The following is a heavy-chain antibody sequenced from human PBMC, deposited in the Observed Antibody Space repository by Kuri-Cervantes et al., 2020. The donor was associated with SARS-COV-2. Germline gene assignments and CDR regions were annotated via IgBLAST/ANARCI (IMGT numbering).Heavy chain of an antibody. CDR3: ARGGITGTTGNWYFDL. D-gene: IGHD1-7*01. Sequence: ASVKVSCKASGYTFTDYYMHWVRQAPGQGLEWMGWINPNSGGTNYAQKFQGWVTMTRDTSISTAYMELSRLRSDDTAMYYCARGGITGTTGNWYFDLWGRGTLVTVSS. V-gene: IGHV1-2*04. CDR1: GYTFTDYY. J-gene: IGHJ2*01. CDR2: INPNSGGT.